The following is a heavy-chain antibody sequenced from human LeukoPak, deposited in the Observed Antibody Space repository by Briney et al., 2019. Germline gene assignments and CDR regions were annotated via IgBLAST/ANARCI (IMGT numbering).Heavy chain of an antibody. D-gene: IGHD6-6*01. CDR3: AKDSTSRQDYYFDY. CDR1: GFTFSSYA. Sequence: GGSLRLSCAASGFTFSSYAMSWVRQAPGKGLEWVSGISGSGTSTYYADSVKGRFTISRDNSKNTLYLQMNSLRAEDTAVYHCAKDSTSRQDYYFDYWGQGTLVTVSS. V-gene: IGHV3-23*01. J-gene: IGHJ4*02. CDR2: ISGSGTST.